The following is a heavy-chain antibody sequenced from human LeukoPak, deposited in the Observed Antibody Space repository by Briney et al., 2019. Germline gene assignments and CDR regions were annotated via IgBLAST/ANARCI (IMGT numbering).Heavy chain of an antibody. D-gene: IGHD1-26*01. CDR2: ISPYNGNT. Sequence: GASVKVSCKASGYTFTRNGISWVRQAPGQGLEWMGWISPYNGNTNYAQKLQGRVTMTTDTSTSTAYMELRSLRSDDTAVYYCARGLGRGELLPSDAFDIWGQGTMVTVSS. CDR1: GYTFTRNG. J-gene: IGHJ3*02. V-gene: IGHV1-18*01. CDR3: ARGLGRGELLPSDAFDI.